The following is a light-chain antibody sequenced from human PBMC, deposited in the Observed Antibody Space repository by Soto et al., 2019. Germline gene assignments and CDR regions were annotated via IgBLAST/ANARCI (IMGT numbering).Light chain of an antibody. CDR1: ETISTN. V-gene: IGKV3-15*01. J-gene: IGKJ5*01. Sequence: EIVLTQSAATLSVSPGERATLSCRATETISTNLAWFQRKPGQPPRLLIYGSSTRATGVPDRFSGSGSGTEFTLIISSLQSEDVALYYCQQYSNWPPAITLGQGTRLEIK. CDR3: QQYSNWPPAIT. CDR2: GSS.